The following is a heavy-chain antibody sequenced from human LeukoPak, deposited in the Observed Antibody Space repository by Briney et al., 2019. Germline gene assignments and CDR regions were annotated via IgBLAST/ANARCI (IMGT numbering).Heavy chain of an antibody. CDR3: ARGYCSSTSCYDGGWFDP. CDR1: GYTFTSYG. V-gene: IGHV1-18*04. CDR2: ISAYNGNT. Sequence: GASVKVSCKASGYTFTSYGISWVRQAPGQGLEWMGWISAYNGNTNYAQKLQGRVTMTTDTSTSTAYMELRSLRSDDTAVYYCARGYCSSTSCYDGGWFDPWGQGTLVTVSS. J-gene: IGHJ5*02. D-gene: IGHD2-2*01.